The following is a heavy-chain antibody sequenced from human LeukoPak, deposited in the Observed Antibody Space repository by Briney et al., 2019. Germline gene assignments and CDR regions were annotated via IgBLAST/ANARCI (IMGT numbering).Heavy chain of an antibody. D-gene: IGHD3-16*01. Sequence: GGSLRLSCAASGFNVSGNYMSWVRQAPGKGLEWVSVIYSGGSTNYADSVKVRFTISRHNSKNTLYLQMNSLRAEDTAVYYCATNSYADVWGSYRRAYYYGMDVWGQGTTVTVSS. V-gene: IGHV3-53*04. CDR3: ATNSYADVWGSYRRAYYYGMDV. J-gene: IGHJ6*02. CDR1: GFNVSGNY. CDR2: IYSGGST.